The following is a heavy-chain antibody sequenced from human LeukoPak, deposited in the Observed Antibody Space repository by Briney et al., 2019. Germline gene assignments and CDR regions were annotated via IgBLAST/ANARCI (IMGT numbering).Heavy chain of an antibody. V-gene: IGHV3-23*01. CDR2: IDGSGDST. CDR1: GFTFSNYA. J-gene: IGHJ4*02. CDR3: AKDSCSSTSCYIWHY. D-gene: IGHD2-2*02. Sequence: GGSLRLSCAASGFTFSNYAMSWVRQAPGKGLEWVSAIDGSGDSTYYADSVKGRFAISRDNSKNTLYLQMNSLRAEDTAVYYCAKDSCSSTSCYIWHYWGQGTLVTVSS.